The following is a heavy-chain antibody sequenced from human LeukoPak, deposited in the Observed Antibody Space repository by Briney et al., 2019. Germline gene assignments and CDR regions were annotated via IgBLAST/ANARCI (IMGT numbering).Heavy chain of an antibody. CDR3: ARQTAMGRSGDY. D-gene: IGHD7-27*01. J-gene: IGHJ4*02. Sequence: GESLKISCKASGYSFTSYRIGWVRQMPGKGLEWMGIIDPSDSDIRYTPSFQGQVTISADKSLSTAYLQRNSLKASDTAIYYCARQTAMGRSGDYWGQGTLVTVSS. CDR1: GYSFTSYR. CDR2: IDPSDSDI. V-gene: IGHV5-51*01.